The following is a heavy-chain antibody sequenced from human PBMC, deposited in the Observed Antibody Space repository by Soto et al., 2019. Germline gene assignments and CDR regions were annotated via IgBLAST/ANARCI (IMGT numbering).Heavy chain of an antibody. D-gene: IGHD6-13*01. CDR3: ARERIAAAGYYYYYYGMDV. J-gene: IGHJ6*02. Sequence: GGSLRLSCAASGFTFSSYAMHWVRQAPGKGLEWVAVISYDGSNKYYADSVKGRFTISRDNSKNTLYLQMNSLRAEDTAAYYCARERIAAAGYYYYYYGMDVWGQGNTVTVSS. V-gene: IGHV3-30-3*01. CDR1: GFTFSSYA. CDR2: ISYDGSNK.